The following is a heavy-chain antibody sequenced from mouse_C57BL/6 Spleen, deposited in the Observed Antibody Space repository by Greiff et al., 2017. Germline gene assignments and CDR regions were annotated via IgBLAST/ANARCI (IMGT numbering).Heavy chain of an antibody. J-gene: IGHJ2*01. Sequence: EVQGVESGGGLVKPGGSLKLSCAASGFTFSSYTMSWVRQTPEKRLEWVATISGGGGNTYYPDSVKGRFTISRDNAKNTLYLQMSSLRSEDTALYYCARDYGGDYWGQGTTLTVSS. V-gene: IGHV5-9*01. CDR1: GFTFSSYT. CDR3: ARDYGGDY. D-gene: IGHD1-1*02. CDR2: ISGGGGNT.